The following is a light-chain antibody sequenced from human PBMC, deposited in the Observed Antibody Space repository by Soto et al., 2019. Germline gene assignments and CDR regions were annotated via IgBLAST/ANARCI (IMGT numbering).Light chain of an antibody. V-gene: IGKV1-39*01. CDR2: TAS. CDR1: QSISSY. Sequence: DIQMTQSPSSLSASVGDRVSITCRAGQSISSYLNWYQQKPGKAPKLLIYTASSLQSGVPSRFSGSGSVIDFTLTISSLQPEDFASYYCQQSYSTAQTFGQGTKVEIK. J-gene: IGKJ1*01. CDR3: QQSYSTAQT.